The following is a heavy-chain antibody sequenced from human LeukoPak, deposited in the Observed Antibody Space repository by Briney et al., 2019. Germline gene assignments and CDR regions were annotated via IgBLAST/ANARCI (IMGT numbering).Heavy chain of an antibody. Sequence: GGSLRLSCAASGFTFSNYAMSWVRQAPGKGLEWVSAITGGGESTYYAESMKGRFTLSRDNSKNTLYLQMNSLRAEDTAVYYCASSRVYGYHDYWGQGTLVTVSS. J-gene: IGHJ4*02. CDR1: GFTFSNYA. CDR3: ASSRVYGYHDY. D-gene: IGHD5-18*01. CDR2: ITGGGEST. V-gene: IGHV3-23*01.